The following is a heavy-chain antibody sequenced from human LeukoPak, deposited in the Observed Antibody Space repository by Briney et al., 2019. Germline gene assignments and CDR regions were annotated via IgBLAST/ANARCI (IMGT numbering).Heavy chain of an antibody. CDR2: ISGGST. CDR1: GFTFSNYA. J-gene: IGHJ4*02. CDR3: AKTEGSGSYYGIDY. D-gene: IGHD1-26*01. Sequence: LPGGSLRLSCAASGFTFSNYAMSWVRQAPGKGLEWVSGISGGSTYYADSVKGRFTISRDNSKDTLYLQMNTLRAEDTAVYYCAKTEGSGSYYGIDYWGQGTLVTVSS. V-gene: IGHV3-23*01.